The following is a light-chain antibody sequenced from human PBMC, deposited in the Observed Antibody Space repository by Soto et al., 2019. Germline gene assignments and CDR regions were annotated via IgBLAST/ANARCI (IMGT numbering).Light chain of an antibody. CDR1: QSLLHTTADNA. CDR3: MQDRHSPYT. Sequence: VMPQSPLSLPVPPGEPASSSCSSHQSLLHTTADNASDWYLQKPAQSPQLLIYWGSRRASGVPERFSGSGSGTEFTLTISRVEAEDVAVYYCMQDRHSPYTVGQGTNLEIK. J-gene: IGKJ2*01. V-gene: IGKV2-28*01. CDR2: WGS.